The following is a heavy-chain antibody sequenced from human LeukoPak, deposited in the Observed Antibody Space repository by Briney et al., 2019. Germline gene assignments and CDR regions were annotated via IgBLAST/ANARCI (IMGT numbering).Heavy chain of an antibody. CDR1: GFTFSTYA. V-gene: IGHV3-23*01. J-gene: IGHJ4*01. CDR2: ISYSDDRT. D-gene: IGHD5/OR15-5a*01. CDR3: ARGTFSYSVFGSYYFDY. Sequence: GGSLRLSCAASGFTFSTYAMTWVRQAPGKGLEWVSIISYSDDRTYYADSVKGRFTISRDNSKNTLYLQMNSLGAEDTAVYYCARGTFSYSVFGSYYFDYWGHGTLVSVSS.